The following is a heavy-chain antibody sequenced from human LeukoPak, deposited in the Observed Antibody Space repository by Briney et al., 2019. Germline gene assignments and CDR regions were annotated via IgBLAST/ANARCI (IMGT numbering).Heavy chain of an antibody. CDR3: ARARGASITMVRGVITDLDY. D-gene: IGHD3-10*01. J-gene: IGHJ4*02. Sequence: WIRQAPGKWLEWVSGINWNGGSTGYADSVKGRFTISRDNAKNSLYLQMNSLRAEDTALYYCARARGASITMVRGVITDLDYWGQGTLVTVSS. V-gene: IGHV3-20*03. CDR2: INWNGGST.